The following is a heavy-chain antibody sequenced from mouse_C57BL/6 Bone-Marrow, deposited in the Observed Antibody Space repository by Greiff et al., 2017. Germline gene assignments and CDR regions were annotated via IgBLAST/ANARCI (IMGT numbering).Heavy chain of an antibody. CDR2: INPNYGTT. J-gene: IGHJ4*01. Sequence: VHVKQSGPELVKPGASVKISCKASGYSFTDYNMNWVKQSNGKSLEWIGVINPNYGTTSYNQKFKGKATLTVEQSSSTAYMQLNSLTSEDSAVYYCARGYDYDYAMDYWGQGTSVTVSS. D-gene: IGHD2-4*01. V-gene: IGHV1-39*01. CDR1: GYSFTDYN. CDR3: ARGYDYDYAMDY.